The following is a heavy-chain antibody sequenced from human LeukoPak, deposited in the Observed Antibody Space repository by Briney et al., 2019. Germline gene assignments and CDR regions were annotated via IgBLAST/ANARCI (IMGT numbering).Heavy chain of an antibody. D-gene: IGHD3-10*01. CDR1: GFSLSEYG. CDR3: ARDRINMMVLGHDSGLDC. CDR2: VSYDGSHK. Sequence: GGCLRLSCVGSGFSLSEYGMHWVRQAPGKGLEWVAVVSYDGSHKYYADSVKGQFTISRDASGDTVSLHMNSLRVEDTAVYYCARDRINMMVLGHDSGLDCWGQGTLVTVSS. V-gene: IGHV3-30*03. J-gene: IGHJ4*02.